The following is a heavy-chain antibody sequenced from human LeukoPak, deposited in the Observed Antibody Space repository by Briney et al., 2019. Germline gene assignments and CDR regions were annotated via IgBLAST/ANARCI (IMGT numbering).Heavy chain of an antibody. Sequence: SQTLSLTCTVSGGSINSFYWNWIRQPPGKEPEWVGYIYYSGSTNYNPSLKSRVTISVDTSKNQFSLKLSSVTAADTAAYYCARGRDGSGSYYIDYWGQGTLVTVSS. V-gene: IGHV4-59*01. J-gene: IGHJ4*02. CDR2: IYYSGST. CDR1: GGSINSFY. CDR3: ARGRDGSGSYYIDY. D-gene: IGHD3-10*01.